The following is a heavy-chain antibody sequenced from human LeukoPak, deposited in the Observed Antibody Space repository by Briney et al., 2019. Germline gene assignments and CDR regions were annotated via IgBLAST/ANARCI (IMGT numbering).Heavy chain of an antibody. CDR3: AGYDSSGYYYVNARHTFDY. J-gene: IGHJ4*02. CDR1: GFTVSSNY. Sequence: PGGSLRLSCAASGFTVSSNYMSWVRQAPGKGLEWVSVIYSGGSTYYADSVKGRFTISRDNSKNTLYLQMNSLRAEDTAVYYCAGYDSSGYYYVNARHTFDYWGQGTLVTVSS. CDR2: IYSGGST. V-gene: IGHV3-66*01. D-gene: IGHD3-22*01.